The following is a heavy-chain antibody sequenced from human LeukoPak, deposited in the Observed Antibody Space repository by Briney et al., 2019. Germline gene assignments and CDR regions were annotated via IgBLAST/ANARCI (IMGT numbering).Heavy chain of an antibody. Sequence: SETLSLTCTVSGGSISSYYWSWIRQPPGKGLEWIGYIYYSGSTNYNPSLKSRVTISVDTSKNQFSLKLSSVTAADTAVYYCARTSNLLVDVWGQGTTVTVSS. V-gene: IGHV4-59*08. CDR1: GGSISSYY. J-gene: IGHJ6*02. CDR3: ARTSNLLVDV. CDR2: IYYSGST.